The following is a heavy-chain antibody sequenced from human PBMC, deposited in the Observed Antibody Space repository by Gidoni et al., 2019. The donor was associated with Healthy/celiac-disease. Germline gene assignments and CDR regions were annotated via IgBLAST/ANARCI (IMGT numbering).Heavy chain of an antibody. D-gene: IGHD2-2*02. J-gene: IGHJ5*02. CDR2: ISWNSGSI. CDR1: GFTFDDYA. CDR3: AKAYCSSTSCYTGWFDP. Sequence: EVQLVESGGGLVQPGRSLRLSCAASGFTFDDYAMPWVRQAPGKGLEWVSGISWNSGSIGYADSVKGRFTISRDNAKNSLYLQMNSLRAEDTALYYCAKAYCSSTSCYTGWFDPWGQGTLVTVSS. V-gene: IGHV3-9*01.